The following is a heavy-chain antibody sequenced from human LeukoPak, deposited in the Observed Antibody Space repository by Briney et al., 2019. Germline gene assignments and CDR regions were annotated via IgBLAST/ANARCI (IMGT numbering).Heavy chain of an antibody. CDR1: GFTFSSYA. Sequence: GGSLRLSCAASGFTFSSYAMSWVRQAPGKGLEWVAVISYDGSNKYYADSVKGRFIISRDNSKNTLYLQMNSLRPEDTAVYYCAKDQFSSGFEYFQHWGQGTLVTVSS. V-gene: IGHV3-30*18. CDR3: AKDQFSSGFEYFQH. CDR2: ISYDGSNK. J-gene: IGHJ1*01. D-gene: IGHD6-19*01.